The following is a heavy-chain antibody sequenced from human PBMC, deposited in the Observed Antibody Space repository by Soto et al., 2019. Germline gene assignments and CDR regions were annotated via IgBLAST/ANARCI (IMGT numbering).Heavy chain of an antibody. D-gene: IGHD3-10*01. Sequence: EMQLVESGGGLVQPGRSLRLSCAASGFTFGDYAMHWVRQVPGKGLEWVSGFKWNSGDVGYADSVKGRFTISRDNAKNSLYLQMNSLRPEGTAVYYCAKDRSSGSPYYGMDFWGQGTMVTVSS. V-gene: IGHV3-9*01. J-gene: IGHJ6*02. CDR2: FKWNSGDV. CDR3: AKDRSSGSPYYGMDF. CDR1: GFTFGDYA.